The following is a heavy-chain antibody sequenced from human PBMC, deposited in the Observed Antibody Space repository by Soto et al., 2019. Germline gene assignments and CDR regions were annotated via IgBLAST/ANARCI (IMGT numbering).Heavy chain of an antibody. V-gene: IGHV4-34*01. Sequence: QVELQQWGAGLLKPSETLSLTCAVYGGSFSGYYWTWIRQPPGTGLEWIGAINHTGSTNYNPSLKSRGTISVDTSKTQFSLKLTSVTAADTAVYYCARDKITGLFDYWGQGTLVTVSS. J-gene: IGHJ4*02. CDR1: GGSFSGYY. CDR2: INHTGST. D-gene: IGHD2-8*02. CDR3: ARDKITGLFDY.